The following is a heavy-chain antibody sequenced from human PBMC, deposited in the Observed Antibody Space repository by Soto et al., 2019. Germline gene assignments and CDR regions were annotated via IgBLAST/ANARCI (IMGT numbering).Heavy chain of an antibody. CDR1: GYTFTSYA. J-gene: IGHJ5*02. CDR2: IYAGNGNT. V-gene: IGHV1-3*01. CDR3: AREGYSSSWSPKPSRYNWFDP. D-gene: IGHD6-13*01. Sequence: ASVKVSCKASGYTFTSYAMHWVRQAPGQRLEWMGWIYAGNGNTKYSQKFQGRVTITRDTSASTAYMELSSLRSEDTAVYYCAREGYSSSWSPKPSRYNWFDPWGQGTLVTVSS.